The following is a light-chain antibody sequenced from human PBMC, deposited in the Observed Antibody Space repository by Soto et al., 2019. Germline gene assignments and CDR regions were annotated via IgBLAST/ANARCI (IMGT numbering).Light chain of an antibody. J-gene: IGKJ2*01. Sequence: EILWTQSPVTLSLSPGERATLSCRASRSFASSYLGWYQQKPGQAPRLLIYAASTRATSIPDRFSGSGSATDFTLTISRLEPEDSGAYYCQHYDSSPPYTFGQGTKLEIK. CDR2: AAS. V-gene: IGKV3-20*01. CDR3: QHYDSSPPYT. CDR1: RSFASSY.